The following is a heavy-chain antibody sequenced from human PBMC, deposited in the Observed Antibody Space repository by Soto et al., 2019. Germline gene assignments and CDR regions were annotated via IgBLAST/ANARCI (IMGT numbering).Heavy chain of an antibody. CDR1: GGTFGSHT. CDR2: IIPVFNAA. D-gene: IGHD4-17*01. Sequence: QVQLVQSGAEVKKPGSSVRVSCKVSGGTFGSHTFTWVRQAPGQGLEWMGEIIPVFNAANYAQRFQDRVTMTEDRSATTVDWELSRLTSADTATDYCARMETLTYHKTRGTDLDVWGQGTLVIVSS. CDR3: ARMETLTYHKTRGTDLDV. V-gene: IGHV1-69*06. J-gene: IGHJ4*02.